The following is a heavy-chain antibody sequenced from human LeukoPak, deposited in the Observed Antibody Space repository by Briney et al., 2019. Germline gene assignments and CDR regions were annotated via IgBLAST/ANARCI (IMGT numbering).Heavy chain of an antibody. V-gene: IGHV3-30*04. CDR1: GFTFSRSA. CDR2: ISYDGGNK. CDR3: ARGQVTAVTGLASFDI. Sequence: GGSLRLSCAASGFTFSRSAMHWVRQAPGKGLEWVAIISYDGGNKYYADSVKGRFTISRDNSKNTLYLQMNSLRAEDTAVYYCARGQVTAVTGLASFDIWGQGTMVIVSS. D-gene: IGHD4-17*01. J-gene: IGHJ3*02.